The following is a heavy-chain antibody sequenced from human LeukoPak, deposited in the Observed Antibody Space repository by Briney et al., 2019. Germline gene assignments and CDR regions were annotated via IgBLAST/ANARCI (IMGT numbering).Heavy chain of an antibody. CDR1: GGSISSYY. V-gene: IGHV4-59*12. J-gene: IGHJ3*02. CDR3: ARDVPLANDAFDI. D-gene: IGHD3-3*02. Sequence: PSETLSLTCTVSGGSISSYYWSWIRQPPGKGLEWIGYIYYSGSTNYNPSLKSRVTISVDTSKNQFSLKLSSVTAADTAVYYCARDVPLANDAFDIWGQGTMVTVSS. CDR2: IYYSGST.